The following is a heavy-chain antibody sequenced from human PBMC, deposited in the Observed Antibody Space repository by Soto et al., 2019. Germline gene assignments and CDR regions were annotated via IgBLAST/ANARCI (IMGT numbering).Heavy chain of an antibody. CDR2: IHYSGST. V-gene: IGHV4-39*01. CDR1: GGSISSSSDF. CDR3: ARMFCTSQCYPHLDY. D-gene: IGHD2-2*01. J-gene: IGHJ4*02. Sequence: SETLSLTCTVSGGSISSSSDFWGWIRQPPGKGLEWIGGIHYSGSTYYNPSLKSRVTISVDTSDNQFSLNVRSVTAADTAVYFCARMFCTSQCYPHLDYWGQGILVTVSS.